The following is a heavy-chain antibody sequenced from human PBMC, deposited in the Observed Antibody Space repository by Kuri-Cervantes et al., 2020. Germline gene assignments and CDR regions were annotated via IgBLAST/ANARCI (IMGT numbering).Heavy chain of an antibody. CDR1: GFTFSSYG. J-gene: IGHJ6*02. V-gene: IGHV3-33*08. Sequence: GESLKISCAASGFTFSSYGMHWVRQAPGKGLEWVAVIWYDGSNKYYADSVKGRFTISRDNSKNTLYLQMNSLRAEDTAVYYCARANDYDSSGYYYVEEYYYYGMDVWGQGTTVTVSS. CDR2: IWYDGSNK. D-gene: IGHD3-22*01. CDR3: ARANDYDSSGYYYVEEYYYYGMDV.